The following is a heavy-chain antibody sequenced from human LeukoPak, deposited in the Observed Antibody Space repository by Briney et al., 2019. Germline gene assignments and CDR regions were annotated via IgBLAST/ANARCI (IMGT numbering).Heavy chain of an antibody. V-gene: IGHV3-74*01. CDR1: GFTFSSYW. CDR3: ARDHEAAAAPGY. J-gene: IGHJ4*02. Sequence: GGSLRLSCAASGFTFSSYWMHWVRQAPGKGLVWVSRINSDGSSTSYADSVKGRFTISRDNAKNSLYLQMNSLRAEDTAVYYCARDHEAAAAPGYWGQGTLVTVSS. D-gene: IGHD6-13*01. CDR2: INSDGSST.